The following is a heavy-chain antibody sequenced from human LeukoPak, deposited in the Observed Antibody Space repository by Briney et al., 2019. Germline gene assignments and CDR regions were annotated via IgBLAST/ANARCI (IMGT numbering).Heavy chain of an antibody. CDR2: IKQDGSEK. Sequence: GGSLRLSCAASGFTFSSYWMSWVRQAPGKGLEWVANIKQDGSEKYYVDSVKGRFTISRDNAKNSLYLQMNSLRAEDTAVYYCAKDRISTVTTLTLSYNWFDPWGQGTLATVSS. V-gene: IGHV3-7*03. CDR3: AKDRISTVTTLTLSYNWFDP. J-gene: IGHJ5*02. CDR1: GFTFSSYW. D-gene: IGHD4-17*01.